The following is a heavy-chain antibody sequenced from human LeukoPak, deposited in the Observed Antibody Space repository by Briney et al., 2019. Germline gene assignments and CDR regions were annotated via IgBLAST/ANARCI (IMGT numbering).Heavy chain of an antibody. CDR3: ARVNAHSNYVSYYYYYGMDV. D-gene: IGHD4-11*01. V-gene: IGHV3-66*01. CDR1: GFTVSSNY. Sequence: GGSLRLSCAASGFTVSSNYMSWVRQAPGKGLEWVSVIYSGGSTYYADSVKGRFTISRDNSKNTLYPQMNSLRAEDTAVHYCARVNAHSNYVSYYYYYGMDVWGQGTTVTVSS. J-gene: IGHJ6*02. CDR2: IYSGGST.